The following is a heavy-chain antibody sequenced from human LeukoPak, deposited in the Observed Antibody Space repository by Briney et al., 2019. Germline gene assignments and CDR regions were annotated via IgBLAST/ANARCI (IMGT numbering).Heavy chain of an antibody. CDR1: GCTFIDYY. Sequence: ASVKVSCKASGCTFIDYYIHWVRQAPGQGLEWMGWIDPNSGGTKYAQKFQGRVTMTRDTSITTTYMELSSLRSDDTAVYFCARNYMYDDDFWGQGTTVTVSS. D-gene: IGHD2-8*01. CDR2: IDPNSGGT. CDR3: ARNYMYDDDF. V-gene: IGHV1-2*02. J-gene: IGHJ4*02.